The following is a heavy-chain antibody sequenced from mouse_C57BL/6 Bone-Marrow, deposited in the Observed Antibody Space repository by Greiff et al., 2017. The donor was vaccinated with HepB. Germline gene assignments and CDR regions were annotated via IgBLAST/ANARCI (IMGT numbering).Heavy chain of an antibody. J-gene: IGHJ2*01. CDR1: GYTFTDYY. CDR2: INPNNGGT. V-gene: IGHV1-26*01. D-gene: IGHD6-1*01. Sequence: EVQLQQSGPELVKPGASVKISCKASGYTFTDYYMNWVKQSHGKSLEWIGDINPNNGGTSYNQKFKGKSTLTVDKSSSTAYMECRSLTSEDSAVYYCGREGWPLDFDYGGQGTTLTVSS. CDR3: GREGWPLDFDY.